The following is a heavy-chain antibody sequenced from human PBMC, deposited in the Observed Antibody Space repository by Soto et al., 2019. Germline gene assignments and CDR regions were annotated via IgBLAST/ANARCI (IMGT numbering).Heavy chain of an antibody. D-gene: IGHD3-22*01. Sequence: SETLSLTCTVSGGSISSGDYYWSWIRQTPGKGLEWIGYIYYSGSTYYNPSLKSRVTISVDTSKNQFSLKLSSVTAADTAVYYCAREHYYDSSGYYYDWFDPWGQGTLVTVSS. CDR1: GGSISSGDYY. CDR3: AREHYYDSSGYYYDWFDP. CDR2: IYYSGST. V-gene: IGHV4-30-4*01. J-gene: IGHJ5*02.